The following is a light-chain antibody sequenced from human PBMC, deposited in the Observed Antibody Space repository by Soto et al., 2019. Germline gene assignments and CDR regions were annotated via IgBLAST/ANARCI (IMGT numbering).Light chain of an antibody. CDR3: QHRSNWPRLT. V-gene: IGKV1-5*01. CDR2: DAS. CDR1: QSISRW. J-gene: IGKJ4*01. Sequence: DIQMTQSPSTLSASVGDRVTITCRASQSISRWLAWYQQKPGKAPKLLIYDASSLESGVPSRFSGSGSGTEFTLTISSLEPEDFAVYYCQHRSNWPRLTFGGGTKVDI.